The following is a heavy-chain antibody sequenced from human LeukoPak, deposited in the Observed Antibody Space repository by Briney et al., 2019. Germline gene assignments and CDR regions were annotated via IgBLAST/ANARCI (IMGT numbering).Heavy chain of an antibody. CDR2: IYYSGST. J-gene: IGHJ5*02. V-gene: IGHV4-59*01. D-gene: IGHD3-3*01. Sequence: SETLSLTCTVSGGSISSYYWSWIRQPPGKGLEWIGYIYYSGSTNYNPSLKSRVTISVDTSKNQFSLKLSSVTAADTAVYYCARAYYDFWSGYNWFDPWGQGTLVTVSS. CDR1: GGSISSYY. CDR3: ARAYYDFWSGYNWFDP.